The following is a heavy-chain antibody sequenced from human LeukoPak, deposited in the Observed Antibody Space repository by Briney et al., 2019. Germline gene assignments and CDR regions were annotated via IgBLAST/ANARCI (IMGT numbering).Heavy chain of an antibody. V-gene: IGHV3-11*01. CDR2: IRSSGSTI. CDR3: TRDLPGYSYGFDY. Sequence: GGSLRLSCAASGFTFSDYYMSWIRQAPGKGLEWVSYIRSSGSTIYYADSVKGRFTISRDNAKNSLYLQMNSLRAEDTAVYYCTRDLPGYSYGFDYWGQGTLVTVSS. D-gene: IGHD5-18*01. CDR1: GFTFSDYY. J-gene: IGHJ4*02.